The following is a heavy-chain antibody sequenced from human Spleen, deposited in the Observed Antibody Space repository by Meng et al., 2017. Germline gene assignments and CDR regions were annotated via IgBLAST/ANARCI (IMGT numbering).Heavy chain of an antibody. Sequence: GGSLRLSCAASGFTFSNYGMHWVRHAPGKGLEWVAVIWYDGTNKYYVDSVKGRFTISRDNSKNTLYLQMNSLRAEDTAVYYCARGGWSGGSCSYFDYWGQRTLVTVSS. D-gene: IGHD2-15*01. J-gene: IGHJ4*02. CDR3: ARGGWSGGSCSYFDY. V-gene: IGHV3-33*01. CDR1: GFTFSNYG. CDR2: IWYDGTNK.